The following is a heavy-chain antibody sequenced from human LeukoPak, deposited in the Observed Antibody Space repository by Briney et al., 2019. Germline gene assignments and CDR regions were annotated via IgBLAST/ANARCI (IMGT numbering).Heavy chain of an antibody. J-gene: IGHJ4*02. Sequence: SGGSLRLSCAASGFTFSSYAMHWVRQAPGKGLEWVAVISYDGSNKYYADSVKGRFTISRDNSKNTLYLQMNSLRAEDTAVYYRARGPAYSWVYSSSWYGSCDYWGQGTLVTVSS. D-gene: IGHD6-13*01. V-gene: IGHV3-30-3*01. CDR3: ARGPAYSWVYSSSWYGSCDY. CDR1: GFTFSSYA. CDR2: ISYDGSNK.